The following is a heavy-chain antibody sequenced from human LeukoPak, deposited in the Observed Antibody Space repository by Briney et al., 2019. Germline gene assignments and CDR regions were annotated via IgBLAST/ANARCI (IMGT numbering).Heavy chain of an antibody. CDR3: AREDAYCGGDCLPDY. V-gene: IGHV1-24*01. D-gene: IGHD2-21*02. Sequence: ASVKVSCKVSGYTLTELSMHWVRQAPGKGLEWTGGFDPEDGETIYAQKFQGRVTMTEDTSTDTAYMELSSLRSEDTAVYYCAREDAYCGGDCLPDYWGQGTLVTVSS. J-gene: IGHJ4*02. CDR2: FDPEDGET. CDR1: GYTLTELS.